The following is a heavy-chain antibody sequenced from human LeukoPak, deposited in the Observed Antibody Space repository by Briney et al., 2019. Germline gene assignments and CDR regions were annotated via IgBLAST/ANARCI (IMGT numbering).Heavy chain of an antibody. CDR2: INPNSGGT. V-gene: IGHV1-2*02. J-gene: IGHJ4*02. CDR1: GYTFTDYY. CDR3: ARGDYFNY. Sequence: RASVKVSCKASGYTFTDYYVHLVRQAPGQGLEWMGWINPNSGGTNYAQKFQGRVTMTRDTSISTAYMELSRLRSDDTALYHCARGDYFNYWGQGTLVTVSS.